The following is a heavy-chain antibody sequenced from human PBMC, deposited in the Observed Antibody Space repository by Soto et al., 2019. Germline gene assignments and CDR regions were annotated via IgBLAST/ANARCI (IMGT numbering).Heavy chain of an antibody. CDR2: IYHSGST. J-gene: IGHJ5*02. V-gene: IGHV4-39*01. CDR1: NGSISSAIYY. D-gene: IGHD3-10*01. Sequence: QLQLQESGPGLVKLSETLSLTCTVSNGSISSAIYYWGWIRQPPGKGLEWIGSIYHSGSTYYNPSLQGRVTISVDTSKNQFSLKLSSVTAADTAVYFCAGRSSLASVQVYFGEISNYNWFDPWGQGTLVTVSS. CDR3: AGRSSLASVQVYFGEISNYNWFDP.